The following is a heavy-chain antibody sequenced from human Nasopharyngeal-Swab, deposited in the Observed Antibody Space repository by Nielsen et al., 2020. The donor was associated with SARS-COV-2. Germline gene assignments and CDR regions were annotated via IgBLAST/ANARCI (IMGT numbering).Heavy chain of an antibody. CDR1: GGSFNEYY. D-gene: IGHD5-12*01. CDR3: ARSTWIPLDS. V-gene: IGHV4-34*01. Sequence: LRLSCGVSGGSFNEYYWSWIRQSPDKGLEWIGEINHSDRTLYNPSLKSRLTISVDTSKSQFSLELRSVTATDTAVYYCARSTWIPLDSWGPGTLVTVSS. CDR2: INHSDRT. J-gene: IGHJ4*02.